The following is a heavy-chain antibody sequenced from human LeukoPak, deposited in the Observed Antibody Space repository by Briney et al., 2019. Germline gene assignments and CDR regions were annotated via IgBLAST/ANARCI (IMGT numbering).Heavy chain of an antibody. V-gene: IGHV1-18*01. CDR3: ARELQDYYDSSGYGFDAFDI. J-gene: IGHJ3*02. Sequence: ASVKVSCKASGYTFTSYGISWVRQAPGQGLEWMGWISAYNGNTNYAQKLQGRVTMTTDTSTSTAYMELRSLRSDDTAVYYCARELQDYYDSSGYGFDAFDIWGQGTMVTVSS. CDR1: GYTFTSYG. D-gene: IGHD3-22*01. CDR2: ISAYNGNT.